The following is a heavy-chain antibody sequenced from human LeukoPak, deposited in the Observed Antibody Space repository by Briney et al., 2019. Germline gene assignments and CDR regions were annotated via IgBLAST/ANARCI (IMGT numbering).Heavy chain of an antibody. V-gene: IGHV1-69*01. J-gene: IGHJ6*03. CDR1: GGTFSSYP. Sequence: SVNVSCKASGGTFSSYPISWVRQAPGQGLEWMGGIIPLFVTPKYAQNFQGRVTITADESTSTAYMELSSLRSDDTAVYYCARGNNPPYNSYYFMDVWGKGTTVTVSS. D-gene: IGHD1/OR15-1a*01. CDR3: ARGNNPPYNSYYFMDV. CDR2: IIPLFVTP.